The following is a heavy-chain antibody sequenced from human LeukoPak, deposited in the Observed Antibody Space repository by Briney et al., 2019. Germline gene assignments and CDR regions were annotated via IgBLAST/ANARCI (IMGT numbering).Heavy chain of an antibody. V-gene: IGHV4-34*01. D-gene: IGHD2-2*01. Sequence: PSETLSLTCAVYGGSFSGYYWSWIRQPPGKGLEWIGEINHSGSTNYNPSLKSRVTISEDTSKNQFSLKLSSVTAADTAVYYCARGRADYTVVVPADNWFDPWGQGTLVTVSS. CDR1: GGSFSGYY. CDR2: INHSGST. J-gene: IGHJ5*02. CDR3: ARGRADYTVVVPADNWFDP.